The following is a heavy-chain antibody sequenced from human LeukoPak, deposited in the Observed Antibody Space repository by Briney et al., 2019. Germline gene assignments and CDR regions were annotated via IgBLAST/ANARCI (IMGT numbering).Heavy chain of an antibody. CDR1: GGSISSYY. J-gene: IGHJ4*02. CDR3: AREVEWLDY. CDR2: IYYSGST. D-gene: IGHD3-3*01. Sequence: SETLSLTCTVSGGSISSYYWSWIRQPPGKGLEWIGYIYYSGSTNYNPSLKSRVTISVDTSKNQFSLKLSSVTAADTVVYYCAREVEWLDYWGQGTLVTASS. V-gene: IGHV4-59*01.